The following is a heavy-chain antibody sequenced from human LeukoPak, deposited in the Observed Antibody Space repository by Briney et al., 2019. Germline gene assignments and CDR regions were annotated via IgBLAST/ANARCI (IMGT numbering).Heavy chain of an antibody. V-gene: IGHV3-11*01. CDR2: ISSSGSTI. CDR1: GVTFSDYY. CDR3: ARDYAAAPLGPGFDY. D-gene: IGHD3-16*01. J-gene: IGHJ4*02. Sequence: PGGSLRLSCAASGVTFSDYYMSWIRQAPGKGLEWVSYISSSGSTIYYADSVKGRFTISRDNAKNSLYLQMNSLRAEDTAVYYCARDYAAAPLGPGFDYWGQGTLVTVSS.